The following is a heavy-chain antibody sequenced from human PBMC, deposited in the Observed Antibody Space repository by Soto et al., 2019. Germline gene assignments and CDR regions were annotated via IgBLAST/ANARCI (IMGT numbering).Heavy chain of an antibody. CDR3: ARDFIDGSGSYPPDY. CDR1: GFTFSSYG. J-gene: IGHJ4*02. D-gene: IGHD3-10*01. V-gene: IGHV3-33*01. CDR2: IWYDGSNK. Sequence: GGSLRLSCAASGFTFSSYGMHWVRQAPGKGLEWVAVIWYDGSNKYYADSVKGRFTISRDNSKNTLYLQMNSLRAEDTAVYYCARDFIDGSGSYPPDYWGQGTLVTVSS.